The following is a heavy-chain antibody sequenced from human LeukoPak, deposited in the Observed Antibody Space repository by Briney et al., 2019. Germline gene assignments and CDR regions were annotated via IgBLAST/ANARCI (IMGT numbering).Heavy chain of an antibody. V-gene: IGHV3-21*04. D-gene: IGHD3-3*01. CDR1: GFTFSSYS. CDR3: AATNAPDFWSGYLGY. CDR2: ISSSSSYI. Sequence: GGSLRLSCAASGFTFSSYSMNWVRQAPGKGLEWVSSISSSSSYIYYADSVKGRFTISRDNAKNSLYLQMNSLRAEDTALYYCAATNAPDFWSGYLGYWGQGTLVTVSS. J-gene: IGHJ4*02.